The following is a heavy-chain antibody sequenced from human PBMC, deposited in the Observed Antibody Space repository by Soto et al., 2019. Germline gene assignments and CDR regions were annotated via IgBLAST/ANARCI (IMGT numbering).Heavy chain of an antibody. CDR1: GFTFSSYA. J-gene: IGHJ4*02. D-gene: IGHD3-10*01. V-gene: IGHV3-64*01. CDR2: ISSNGGST. CDR3: ARVSTVIYGSGSFDY. Sequence: PGGTLSLSFAASGFTFSSYAMHWVRQAPGKGQEYVSAISSNGGSTYYANSVKGRFTISRDNSKNTLYLQMGSLRAEDMAVYYCARVSTVIYGSGSFDYWGQGTLVTVSS.